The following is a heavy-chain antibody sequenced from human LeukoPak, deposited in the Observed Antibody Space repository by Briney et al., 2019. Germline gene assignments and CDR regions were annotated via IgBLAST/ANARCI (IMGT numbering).Heavy chain of an antibody. V-gene: IGHV4-34*01. Sequence: PSETLSLTCAVYGGSFSGYYWSWIRQPPGKGLEWIGEINHSGSTNYNPSLKSRVTISVDTSKNQFSLKLSSVTAADTAVYYCAKAVVAAIDRSRWFDPWGQETLVTVSS. D-gene: IGHD2-15*01. J-gene: IGHJ5*02. CDR2: INHSGST. CDR3: AKAVVAAIDRSRWFDP. CDR1: GGSFSGYY.